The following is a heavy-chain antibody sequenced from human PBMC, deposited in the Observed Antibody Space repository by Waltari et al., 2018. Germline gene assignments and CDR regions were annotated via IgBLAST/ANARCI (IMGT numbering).Heavy chain of an antibody. CDR1: GDSVSSNSAA. CDR2: TYYRSKWYI. J-gene: IGHJ4*02. D-gene: IGHD1-26*01. CDR3: ARETGGVGSTVDS. V-gene: IGHV6-1*01. Sequence: QVQLQQSGPGLVKPSQTLSLTCAISGDSVSSNSAAWNWIRPFPSRGLEWLGRTYYRSKWYIDYAVSVKSRITINPDTSKNQIALLLNSVTPGDTAVYYCARETGGVGSTVDSWAQGTLVTVSS.